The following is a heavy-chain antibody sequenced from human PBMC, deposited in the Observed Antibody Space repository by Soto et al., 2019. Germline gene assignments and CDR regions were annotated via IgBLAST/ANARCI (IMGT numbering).Heavy chain of an antibody. V-gene: IGHV5-10-1*01. D-gene: IGHD6-13*01. CDR3: ARLQAAAGDNDLTFDY. CDR1: GYSFTSYW. J-gene: IGHJ4*02. CDR2: IDPSDSYT. Sequence: SLKISCEGSGYSFTSYWLSWVRQMPGKGLEWMGRIDPSDSYTNYSPSFQGHVTISADKSISTAYLQWSSLKASDTAIYYCARLQAAAGDNDLTFDYWGQGTLVTVSS.